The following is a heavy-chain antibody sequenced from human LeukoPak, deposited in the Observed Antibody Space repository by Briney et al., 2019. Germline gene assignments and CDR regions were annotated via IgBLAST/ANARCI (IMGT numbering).Heavy chain of an antibody. CDR1: GYTFTNYH. V-gene: IGHV1-46*04. CDR2: INTTGGTT. CDR3: ARDTPYYGSGLDYGGNFDY. J-gene: IGHJ4*02. D-gene: IGHD3-10*01. Sequence: GASVKVSCKASGYTFTNYHVHSVRQAPGQGLEWMGIINTTGGTTTYAQKLQGRVTMTRDTSTTTVYMELSSLTSEDTAVYYCARDTPYYGSGLDYGGNFDYWGQGTLVTVSS.